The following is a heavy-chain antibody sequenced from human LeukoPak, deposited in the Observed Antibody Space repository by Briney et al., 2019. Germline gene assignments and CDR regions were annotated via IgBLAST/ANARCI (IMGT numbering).Heavy chain of an antibody. CDR3: AKVWGSDGYDYRRYFDY. V-gene: IGHV3-23*01. D-gene: IGHD5-12*01. J-gene: IGHJ4*02. CDR1: GFTFSSYA. CDR2: ISGSGGST. Sequence: PGGSLRLSCAASGFTFSSYAMNWVRQAPGKGLEWVSAISGSGGSTYYADSVKGRFTISGDNSKNTLYLQMNSLRAEDTAVYYCAKVWGSDGYDYRRYFDYWGQGTLVTVSS.